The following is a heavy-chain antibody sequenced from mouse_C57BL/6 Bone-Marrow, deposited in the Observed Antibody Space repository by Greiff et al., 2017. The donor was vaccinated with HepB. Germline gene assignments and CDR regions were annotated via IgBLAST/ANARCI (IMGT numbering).Heavy chain of an antibody. J-gene: IGHJ4*01. D-gene: IGHD4-1*01. Sequence: EVKLVVSGGGLVQPGGSLSLSCAASGFTFTDYYMSWVRQPPGKALEWLGFIRNKANGYTTEYSASVKGRFTISRDNSQSILYLQMNALRAEDSATYYCARLGGAMDYWGQGTSVTVSS. CDR3: ARLGGAMDY. V-gene: IGHV7-3*01. CDR2: IRNKANGYTT. CDR1: GFTFTDYY.